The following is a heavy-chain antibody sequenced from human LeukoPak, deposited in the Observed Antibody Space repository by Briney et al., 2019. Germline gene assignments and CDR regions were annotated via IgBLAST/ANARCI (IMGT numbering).Heavy chain of an antibody. CDR3: ARVAAAGNYYLDY. J-gene: IGHJ4*02. Sequence: SETLSLTCTVSGGSISSYYWGWIRQPPGKGLEWIGSIYYSGSTYYNPSLKSRVTISVDTSKNQFSLKLSSVTAADTAVYFCARVAAAGNYYLDYWGQGTLVTVSS. CDR1: GGSISSYY. CDR2: IYYSGST. D-gene: IGHD6-13*01. V-gene: IGHV4-39*07.